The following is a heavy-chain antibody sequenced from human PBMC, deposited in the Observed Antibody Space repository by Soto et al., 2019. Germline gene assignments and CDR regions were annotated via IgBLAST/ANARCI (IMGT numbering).Heavy chain of an antibody. CDR2: INPSGGST. Sequence: SVKVSCKAPRYTFTSYYMHWVRQAPGQGLEWMGIINPSGGSTSYAQKFQGRVTMTMDRSTSTVHMELSSLGSEGTAVCYCGRDRGAGVVGVPAARGWFEPWGQGTMVTVSS. J-gene: IGHJ5*02. V-gene: IGHV1-46*01. D-gene: IGHD2-2*01. CDR1: RYTFTSYY. CDR3: GRDRGAGVVGVPAARGWFEP.